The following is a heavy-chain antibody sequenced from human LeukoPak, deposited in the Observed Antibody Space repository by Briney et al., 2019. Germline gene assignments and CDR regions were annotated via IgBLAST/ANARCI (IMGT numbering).Heavy chain of an antibody. J-gene: IGHJ4*02. V-gene: IGHV1-2*02. CDR2: INPNSGGT. D-gene: IGHD4-23*01. Sequence: ASVKVSCKASGYTFTGYYMHWVRQAPGQGLEWMGWINPNSGGTNYAQKFQGRVTMTRDTSISTAYLELSRLRSDDTAVYYCARFYGGKSAANFDYWGQGTLVTVSS. CDR1: GYTFTGYY. CDR3: ARFYGGKSAANFDY.